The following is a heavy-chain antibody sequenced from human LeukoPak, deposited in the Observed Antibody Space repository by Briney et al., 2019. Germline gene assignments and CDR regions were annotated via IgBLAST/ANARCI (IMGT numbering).Heavy chain of an antibody. D-gene: IGHD3-10*01. J-gene: IGHJ5*02. CDR1: GFSFSNYW. Sequence: KAGGSLRLSCAASGFSFSNYWMHWIRQPPEKGLEWIGEINHSGSTNYNPSLKSRVTISVDTSKNQFSLKLSSVTAADTAVYYCARVKYGSGSYYNYRNNWFDPWGQGTLVTVSS. CDR3: ARVKYGSGSYYNYRNNWFDP. CDR2: INHSGST. V-gene: IGHV4-34*01.